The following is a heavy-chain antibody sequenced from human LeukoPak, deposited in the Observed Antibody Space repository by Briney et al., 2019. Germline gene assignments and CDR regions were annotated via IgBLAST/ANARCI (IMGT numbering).Heavy chain of an antibody. J-gene: IGHJ6*02. V-gene: IGHV3-9*01. CDR2: ISWASGSI. D-gene: IGHD2-2*01. CDR1: GFTFDDYA. Sequence: GRSLRLSCAASGFTFDDYAMHWVRQAPGKGLEWVSGISWASGSIGYADSVKGRFTISRDNAKNSLYLQMNSLRAEDTALYYCAKDGAAAPAFYYGMDVWGQGTTVTVSS. CDR3: AKDGAAAPAFYYGMDV.